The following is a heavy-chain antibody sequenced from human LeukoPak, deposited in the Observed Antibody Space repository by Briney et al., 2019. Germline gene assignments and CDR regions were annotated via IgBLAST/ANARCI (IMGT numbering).Heavy chain of an antibody. D-gene: IGHD1-26*01. Sequence: PSDTLSLTCTLSGGSISLYYWTWIRQPPGKGLERIGYITYSGSTNYNPSLKSRVTISVDTSNNQFSLKLNSVTAADAAVYYCARHGGSWSLDLWGRGSLVTVSS. CDR1: GGSISLYY. V-gene: IGHV4-59*08. J-gene: IGHJ2*01. CDR3: ARHGGSWSLDL. CDR2: ITYSGST.